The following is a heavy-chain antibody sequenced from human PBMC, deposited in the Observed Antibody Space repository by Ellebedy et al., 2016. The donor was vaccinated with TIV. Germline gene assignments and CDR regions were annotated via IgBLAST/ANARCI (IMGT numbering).Heavy chain of an antibody. CDR2: IKHDGSEK. J-gene: IGHJ6*02. V-gene: IGHV3-7*01. D-gene: IGHD4-23*01. Sequence: PGGSLRLSCAVSGFTSSSYWMSWVRQAPGKGLEWVANIKHDGSEKYYVDSVKGRFTISRDDAKNSLYLQMNSLRAGDTAVYYCARDRARDTVVNYYFYGMDVWGQGTTVTVSS. CDR1: GFTSSSYW. CDR3: ARDRARDTVVNYYFYGMDV.